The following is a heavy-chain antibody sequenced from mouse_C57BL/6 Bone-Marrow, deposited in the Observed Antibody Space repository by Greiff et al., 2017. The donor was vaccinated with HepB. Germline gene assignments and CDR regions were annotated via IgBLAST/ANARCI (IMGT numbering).Heavy chain of an antibody. D-gene: IGHD1-1*01. Sequence: EVKVVDSGGDLVKPGGSLKLSCAASGFTFSSYGMSWVRQTPDKRLEWVATISSGGSYTYYPDSVKGRFTISRDNAKNTLYLQMSSLKSEDTAMYYCARRRNYYGSSLFAHWGQGTLVTVSA. CDR3: ARRRNYYGSSLFAH. J-gene: IGHJ3*01. CDR1: GFTFSSYG. CDR2: ISSGGSYT. V-gene: IGHV5-6*02.